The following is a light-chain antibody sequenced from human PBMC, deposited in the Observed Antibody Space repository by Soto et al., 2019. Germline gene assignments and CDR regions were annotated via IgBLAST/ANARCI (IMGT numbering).Light chain of an antibody. Sequence: EIVLTQSPGTLSLSPGERATLSCRASQSVSSSYLAWYQQKPGQAPRLLIYGASSRATGIPARFSGSGSGTDFTLTISRLEPEDFAVYYCQQYGSSPPETFGQGPKVEIK. CDR3: QQYGSSPPET. CDR1: QSVSSSY. J-gene: IGKJ1*01. CDR2: GAS. V-gene: IGKV3-20*01.